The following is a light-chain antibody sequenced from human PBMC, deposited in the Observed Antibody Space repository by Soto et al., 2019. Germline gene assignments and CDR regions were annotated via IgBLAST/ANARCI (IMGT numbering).Light chain of an antibody. J-gene: IGKJ1*01. CDR3: QQRSNWPA. CDR1: QGIRNY. CDR2: DAS. Sequence: EVVLTQSPATLSLSPGERATLSCRASQGIRNYLAWYQQKPGQAPRLLIYDASNRATGIPARFSGSGSGTDFTLTISRLEPEDFAFYYCQQRSNWPAFGQGTKVEIK. V-gene: IGKV3-11*01.